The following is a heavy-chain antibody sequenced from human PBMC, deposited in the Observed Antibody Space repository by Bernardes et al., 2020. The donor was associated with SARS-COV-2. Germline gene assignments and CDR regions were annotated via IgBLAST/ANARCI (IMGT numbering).Heavy chain of an antibody. D-gene: IGHD2-15*01. Sequence: SEPLSLTCTVSGGSISSYYWSWIRQPPGKGLEWIGYIYYSGSTNYNPSLKSRVTISVDTSKNQFSLKLSSVTAADTAVYYCARMGLGYCSGGSCYRAFDIWGQGTMVTVSS. V-gene: IGHV4-59*01. CDR2: IYYSGST. CDR3: ARMGLGYCSGGSCYRAFDI. CDR1: GGSISSYY. J-gene: IGHJ3*02.